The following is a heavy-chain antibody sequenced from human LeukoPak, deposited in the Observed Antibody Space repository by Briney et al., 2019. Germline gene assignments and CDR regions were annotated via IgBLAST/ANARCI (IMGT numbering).Heavy chain of an antibody. CDR2: ISGSGGST. CDR1: GFTFSSYA. Sequence: QPGGSLRLSCAASGFTFSSYAMSWVRQAPGKGLEWVSAISGSGGSTYYADSVKGRFTTSRDNSKNTLYLQMNSLRAEDTAVYYCAKDWDQLRSGHFGYWGQGTLVTVSS. J-gene: IGHJ4*02. V-gene: IGHV3-23*01. D-gene: IGHD2-2*01. CDR3: AKDWDQLRSGHFGY.